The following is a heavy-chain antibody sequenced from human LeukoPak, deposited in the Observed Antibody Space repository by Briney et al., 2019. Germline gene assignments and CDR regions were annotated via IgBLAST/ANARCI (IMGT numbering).Heavy chain of an antibody. CDR2: IDQSGST. V-gene: IGHV4-34*01. Sequence: PSETLSLTCAAYGESFSDYYWSWIRQSPGKGLEWIGDIDQSGSTNYSPSLKSRVTISADMSQNQFSLKVSSVTAADTAVYYCARHLIPTVPYSPFDYWGQGTLVTVSS. CDR1: GESFSDYY. CDR3: ARHLIPTVPYSPFDY. D-gene: IGHD2-21*01. J-gene: IGHJ4*02.